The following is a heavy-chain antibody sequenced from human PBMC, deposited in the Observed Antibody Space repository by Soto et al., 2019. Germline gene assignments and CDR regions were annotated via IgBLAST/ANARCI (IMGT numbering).Heavy chain of an antibody. Sequence: SETLSLTCTVSGGSISSGGYYWSWIRQHPGKGLEWIGYIYYSGSTYYNPSLKSRVTISVDTSKNQFSLKLSSVTAADTAVYYCARAQHDYFWSGSSLDPWGQGTLVTVSS. CDR1: GGSISSGGYY. CDR2: IYYSGST. CDR3: ARAQHDYFWSGSSLDP. J-gene: IGHJ5*02. D-gene: IGHD3-3*01. V-gene: IGHV4-31*03.